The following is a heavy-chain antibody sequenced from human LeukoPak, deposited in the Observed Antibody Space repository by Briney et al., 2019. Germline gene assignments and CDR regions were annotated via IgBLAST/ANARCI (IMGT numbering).Heavy chain of an antibody. CDR1: GFTFSSHN. CDR3: AKGVRITMVRGAFDI. V-gene: IGHV3-21*04. Sequence: PGGSLRLSCAASGFTFSSHNMNWVRQAPGKGLEWVSSISTSSSYIYYADSVKGRFTISRDNAKNSLYLQMNSLRAEDTALYYCAKGVRITMVRGAFDIWGQGTMVTVSS. J-gene: IGHJ3*02. D-gene: IGHD3-10*01. CDR2: ISTSSSYI.